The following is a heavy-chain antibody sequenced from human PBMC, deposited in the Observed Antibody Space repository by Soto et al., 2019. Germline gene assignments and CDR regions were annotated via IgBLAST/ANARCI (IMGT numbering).Heavy chain of an antibody. J-gene: IGHJ2*01. V-gene: IGHV4-59*08. CDR3: ARLEAGLWYFDL. CDR1: GASINDYY. CDR2: MYSRGST. Sequence: PSETLCFTCVVSGASINDYYWSWIRQPPGKELEWIGYMYSRGSTNYNPSLKSRVTLSLDTSNNQFSLTLTSVTAADAAVYFCARLEAGLWYFDLWGRGTLVTVSS.